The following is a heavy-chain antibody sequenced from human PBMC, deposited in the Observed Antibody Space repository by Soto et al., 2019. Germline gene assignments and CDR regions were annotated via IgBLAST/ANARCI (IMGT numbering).Heavy chain of an antibody. J-gene: IGHJ4*02. CDR3: ARHVPGGYDY. Sequence: SETLSLTCTVSGGSISGYYWSWIRQPPGKGLEWIAYISYSGSTNYNPSLQSRVTISVATSKNQFSLNLVSVTAADTAIYYCARHVPGGYDYWGQGILVTV. D-gene: IGHD5-12*01. CDR2: ISYSGST. V-gene: IGHV4-59*08. CDR1: GGSISGYY.